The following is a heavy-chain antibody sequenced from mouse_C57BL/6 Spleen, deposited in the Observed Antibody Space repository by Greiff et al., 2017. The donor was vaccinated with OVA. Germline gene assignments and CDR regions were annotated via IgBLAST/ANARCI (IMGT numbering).Heavy chain of an antibody. V-gene: IGHV1-26*01. D-gene: IGHD2-4*01. CDR1: GYTFTDYY. CDR3: ARRGYDYETAMVY. CDR2: INPNNGGT. J-gene: IGHJ4*01. Sequence: EVQLQQSGPELVKPGASVKISCKASGYTFTDYYMNWVKQSHGKSLEWIGDINPNNGGTSYNQKFKGKATLTVDKSSSTAYMELRSLTSEDSAVYYGARRGYDYETAMVYGGQGP.